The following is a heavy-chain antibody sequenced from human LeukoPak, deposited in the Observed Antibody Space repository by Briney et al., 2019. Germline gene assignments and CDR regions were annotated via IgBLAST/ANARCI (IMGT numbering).Heavy chain of an antibody. D-gene: IGHD2-2*01. Sequence: PGGSLRLSCAASGFIFSSYGMHWVRQAPDKGLEWVAFIRYDGSRKYYADSVKGRFTISRDNSKNTLYLQMNSLRAEDTAVYYCAKDVVVRSLHDGFDIWGQGTMVTVSS. J-gene: IGHJ3*02. CDR2: IRYDGSRK. V-gene: IGHV3-30*02. CDR3: AKDVVVRSLHDGFDI. CDR1: GFIFSSYG.